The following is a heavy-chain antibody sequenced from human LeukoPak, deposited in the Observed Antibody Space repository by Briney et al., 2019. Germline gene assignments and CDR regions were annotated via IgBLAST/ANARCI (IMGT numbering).Heavy chain of an antibody. J-gene: IGHJ4*02. CDR3: ARAGSGYDFHY. V-gene: IGHV4-38-2*01. CDR1: GYSISSGYY. CDR2: IYHSGST. D-gene: IGHD5-12*01. Sequence: PSETLSLTCAVSGYSISSGYYWGWIRQPPGKGLEWIGSIYHSGSTYYNPSLKSRVTISVDTSKNQFSLKLSSVTAADTAVYYCARAGSGYDFHYWGQGTLVTVSS.